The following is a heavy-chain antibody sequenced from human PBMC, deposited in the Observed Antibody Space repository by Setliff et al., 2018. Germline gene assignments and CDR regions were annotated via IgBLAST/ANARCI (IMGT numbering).Heavy chain of an antibody. CDR2: IITNTGKT. V-gene: IGHV1-18*01. J-gene: IGHJ5*02. Sequence: ASVKVSCKASGYTFTNYGFTWVRQAPGQGLEWMGMIITNTGKTSYPKKFQGRVTMTTDTYTGTGYMELNSLRSEDTAIYYCARDSYGDNLPYNWFAPWGQGTLVTVSS. CDR3: ARDSYGDNLPYNWFAP. CDR1: GYTFTNYG. D-gene: IGHD4-17*01.